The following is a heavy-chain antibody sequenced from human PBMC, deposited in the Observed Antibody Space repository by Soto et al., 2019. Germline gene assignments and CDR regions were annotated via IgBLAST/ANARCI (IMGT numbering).Heavy chain of an antibody. D-gene: IGHD4-4*01. CDR2: IIPIIGII. V-gene: IGHV1-69*04. CDR3: AGDPDSHYNDSHASSYP. Sequence: SVKVSCKASGGTFSTYTITWVRQAHGQGLEWMGRIIPIIGIINYAQKFQGRVTISADKFTGTAYMELTGLRSDDTAVYYCAGDPDSHYNDSHASSYPWGQGTLVTVSS. J-gene: IGHJ5*02. CDR1: GGTFSTYT.